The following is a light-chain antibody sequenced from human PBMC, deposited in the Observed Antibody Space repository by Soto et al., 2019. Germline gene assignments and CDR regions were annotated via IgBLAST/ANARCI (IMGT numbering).Light chain of an antibody. J-gene: IGKJ4*01. V-gene: IGKV4-1*01. Sequence: DIVMTQSPDSLAVSLGERATINCKPSQSLSYSSNDKNCLAWYQQKPGQPPKLLIYWASTRDSGVPDRFSGSESGTEFTLTISSLQAEDVAVYYCQQYRSSPLTFGGGTRVEIK. CDR3: QQYRSSPLT. CDR2: WAS. CDR1: QSLSYSSNDKNC.